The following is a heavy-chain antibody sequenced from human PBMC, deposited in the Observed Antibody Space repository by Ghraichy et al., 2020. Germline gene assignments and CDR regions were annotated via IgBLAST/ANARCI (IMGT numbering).Heavy chain of an antibody. CDR2: ISGSGGST. Sequence: GGSLRLSCAAYGFTFSSYAMSWVRQAPGKGLEWVSAISGSGGSTYYADSVKGRFTISRDNSKNTLSLQMNSLRAEDTAVYYCAKAERWQLRYYFDFWGQGILVTVSS. CDR3: AKAERWQLRYYFDF. D-gene: IGHD6-6*01. J-gene: IGHJ4*02. CDR1: GFTFSSYA. V-gene: IGHV3-23*01.